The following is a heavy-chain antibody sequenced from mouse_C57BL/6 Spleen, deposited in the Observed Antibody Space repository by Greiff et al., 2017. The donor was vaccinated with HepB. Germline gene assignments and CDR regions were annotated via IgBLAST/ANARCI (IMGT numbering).Heavy chain of an antibody. J-gene: IGHJ1*03. V-gene: IGHV2-9*01. D-gene: IGHD1-1*01. Sequence: VMLVESGPGLVAPSQSLSITCTVSGFSLTSYGVDWVRQPPGKGLEWLGVIWGGGSTNYNSALMSRLSISKDNSKSQVFLKMNRLQTDDTAIYYCAKRNYYRSTDWYFDVWGTGTTVTVSS. CDR1: GFSLTSYG. CDR2: IWGGGST. CDR3: AKRNYYRSTDWYFDV.